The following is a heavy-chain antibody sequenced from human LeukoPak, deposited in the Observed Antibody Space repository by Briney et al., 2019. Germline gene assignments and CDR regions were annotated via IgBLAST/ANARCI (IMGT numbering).Heavy chain of an antibody. D-gene: IGHD3-10*01. J-gene: IGHJ4*02. V-gene: IGHV3-30*18. Sequence: QSGGSLRLSCAASGFTFSSYGMHWVRQAPGKGLEWVAVISYDGSNKYYADSVKGRFTISRDNSKNTLYLQMNSLRAEDTAVYYCAKDSWFGELLYKGDIDYWGQGTLVTVSS. CDR1: GFTFSSYG. CDR3: AKDSWFGELLYKGDIDY. CDR2: ISYDGSNK.